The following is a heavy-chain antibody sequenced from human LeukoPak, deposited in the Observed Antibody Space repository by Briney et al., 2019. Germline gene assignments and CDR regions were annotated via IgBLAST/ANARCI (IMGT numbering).Heavy chain of an antibody. D-gene: IGHD3-9*01. CDR3: ASNYDILTGPDAFDI. CDR2: ISHSGST. CDR1: GGSFSGYY. J-gene: IGHJ3*02. Sequence: SETLSLTCAVYGGSFSGYYWSWIRQPPGKGLEWIGEISHSGSTNYNPSLKSRVTISVGTSKNQFSLKLSSVTAADTAVYYCASNYDILTGPDAFDIWGQGTMLTVSS. V-gene: IGHV4-34*01.